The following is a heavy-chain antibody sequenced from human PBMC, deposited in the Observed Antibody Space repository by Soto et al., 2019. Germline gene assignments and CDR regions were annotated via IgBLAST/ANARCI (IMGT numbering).Heavy chain of an antibody. CDR2: ISYDGSNK. V-gene: IGHV3-30-3*01. Sequence: GGSLRLSCAASGFTFSSYAMHWVRQAPGKGLEWVAVISYDGSNKYYADSVKGRFTISRDNSKNTLYLQMNSLRAEDTAVYYCARISLGYYYDSSGFYGMDVWGQGTTVTVS. D-gene: IGHD3-22*01. J-gene: IGHJ6*02. CDR1: GFTFSSYA. CDR3: ARISLGYYYDSSGFYGMDV.